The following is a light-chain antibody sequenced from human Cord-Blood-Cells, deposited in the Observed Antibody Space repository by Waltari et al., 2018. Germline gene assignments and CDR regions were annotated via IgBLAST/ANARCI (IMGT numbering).Light chain of an antibody. CDR1: SSDVGGYNY. CDR2: DVS. V-gene: IGLV2-14*01. CDR3: SSYTSSSTYV. J-gene: IGLJ1*01. Sequence: QSALTQPASVSGSPGQSITISCTGTSSDVGGYNYVSWYQQHPGKAPQRMIYDVSNRPSGVSNRVSGSKSGNTASLTISGLQAEDEADYYCSSYTSSSTYVFGTGTKVTVL.